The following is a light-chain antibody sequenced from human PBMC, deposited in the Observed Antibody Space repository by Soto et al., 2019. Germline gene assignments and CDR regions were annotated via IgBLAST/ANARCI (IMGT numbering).Light chain of an antibody. CDR2: GAS. J-gene: IGKJ1*01. CDR3: QQFGSSSWT. CDR1: QSVSSSY. Sequence: ESVLTQSPGTLSLSPGEKATLSCRASQSVSSSYLAWYQQKPGQAPRLLIYGASSRATGIPDRFSGSGSGTDFTLTVSRLEPEDFAVYYCQQFGSSSWTFGQGTNLDI. V-gene: IGKV3-20*01.